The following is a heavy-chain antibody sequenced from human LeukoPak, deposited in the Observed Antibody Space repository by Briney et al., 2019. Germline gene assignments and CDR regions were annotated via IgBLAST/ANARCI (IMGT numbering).Heavy chain of an antibody. CDR1: GYTFSSYD. Sequence: ASVKVSCTASGYTFSSYDINWVRQAPGQGLQWLGWVSANTGNTNYAQRFQGRVTMTIDTSTSTAYMELRSLGSDDTAVYYCVRVKSNNWWGNFDYWGQGTLVTVSP. D-gene: IGHD1-20*01. J-gene: IGHJ4*02. CDR2: VSANTGNT. CDR3: VRVKSNNWWGNFDY. V-gene: IGHV1-18*01.